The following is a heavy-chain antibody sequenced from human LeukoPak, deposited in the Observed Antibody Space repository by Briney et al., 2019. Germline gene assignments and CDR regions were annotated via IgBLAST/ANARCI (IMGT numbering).Heavy chain of an antibody. V-gene: IGHV1-18*01. Sequence: ASVKVSCKASGYTFTSYGISWVRQAPGQGLEWMGWINAYNGNTNYAQKLQGRVTMTTDTSTSTAYMELRSLRSDDTAVYYCARGVYSGSYFSYYYYYMDVWGKGTTVTVSS. CDR2: INAYNGNT. D-gene: IGHD1-26*01. J-gene: IGHJ6*03. CDR3: ARGVYSGSYFSYYYYYMDV. CDR1: GYTFTSYG.